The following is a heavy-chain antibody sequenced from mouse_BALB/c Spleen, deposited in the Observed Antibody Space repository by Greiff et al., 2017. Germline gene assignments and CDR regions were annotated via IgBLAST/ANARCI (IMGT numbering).Heavy chain of an antibody. CDR2: ISSGGST. D-gene: IGHD2-14*01. Sequence: EVKLVESGGGLVKPGGSLKLSCAASGFTFSSYAMSWVRQTPEKRLEWVASISSGGSTYYPDSVKGRFTISRDNARNILYLQMSSLRSEDTAMYYCAGRHYRYDGYYFDDWGQGTTLTVSS. V-gene: IGHV5-6-5*01. J-gene: IGHJ2*01. CDR1: GFTFSSYA. CDR3: AGRHYRYDGYYFDD.